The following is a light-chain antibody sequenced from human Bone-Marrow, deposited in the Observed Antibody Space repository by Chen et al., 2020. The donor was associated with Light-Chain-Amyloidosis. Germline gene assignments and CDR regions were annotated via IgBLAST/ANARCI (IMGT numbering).Light chain of an antibody. J-gene: IGLJ2*01. CDR2: GNS. CDR1: SSNIGAGYD. V-gene: IGLV1-40*01. Sequence: QSVLTQPPSVSGAHGQRVTISCPGSSSNIGAGYDVHWYQQLPGTAPKLLIYGNSNRPSGVPDRFSGSKSGTSASLAITGLQAEDEADYYCQSYDSSLSGSVFGGGTKLTVL. CDR3: QSYDSSLSGSV.